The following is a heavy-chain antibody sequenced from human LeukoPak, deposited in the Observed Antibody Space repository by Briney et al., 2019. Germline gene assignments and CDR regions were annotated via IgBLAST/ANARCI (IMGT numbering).Heavy chain of an antibody. CDR2: IYYSGST. Sequence: SETLSLTCTVSGGSISSSSYYWGWIRQPPGKGLEWIGSIYYSGSTYYNPSLKSRVTISVDTSKNQFSLKLSSVTAADTAVYYCARENSGYDYGGLDYWGQGTLVTVSS. CDR1: GGSISSSSYY. J-gene: IGHJ4*02. D-gene: IGHD5-12*01. V-gene: IGHV4-39*07. CDR3: ARENSGYDYGGLDY.